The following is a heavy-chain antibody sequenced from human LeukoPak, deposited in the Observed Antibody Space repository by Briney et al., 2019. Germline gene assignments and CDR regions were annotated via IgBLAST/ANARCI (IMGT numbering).Heavy chain of an antibody. Sequence: GASVKVSCNAGNYSFINYGLTWVRQAPGHGLVLMGWISTYSGDTNYAQNFQGRVTLTRDTSTSTAYMDLNNLTPDDTAVYYCARVEYSSGRGDHWGQGTLVTVSS. J-gene: IGHJ4*02. CDR2: ISTYSGDT. V-gene: IGHV1-18*01. CDR3: ARVEYSSGRGDH. D-gene: IGHD3-22*01. CDR1: NYSFINYG.